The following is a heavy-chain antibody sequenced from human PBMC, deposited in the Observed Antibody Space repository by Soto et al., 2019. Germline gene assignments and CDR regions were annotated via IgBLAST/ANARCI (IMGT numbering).Heavy chain of an antibody. J-gene: IGHJ4*02. CDR2: IPYDGGRS. CDR3: AKTRDSGWWALDY. Sequence: QVQLVESGGGVVPPGGSLRLSCAASGFNFGNYAMQWARQAPGKGLEWVAVIPYDGGRSYYSDSVKGRFTISRYNSKNTLSLQMNSLRPEDTALYYCAKTRDSGWWALDYWGQGTLITVSS. D-gene: IGHD6-19*01. V-gene: IGHV3-30-3*01. CDR1: GFNFGNYA.